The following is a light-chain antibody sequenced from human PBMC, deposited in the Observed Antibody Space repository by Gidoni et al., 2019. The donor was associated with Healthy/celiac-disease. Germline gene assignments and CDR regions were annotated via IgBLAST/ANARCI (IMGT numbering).Light chain of an antibody. CDR1: QSVSSSY. Sequence: GTLSCRASQSVSSSYLAWYQQKPGQAPRLLIYGASSRATGIPDRFSGSGSGTDFTLTISRLEPEDFAVYYCQQYGSSPPSFXQXTRLEIK. CDR3: QQYGSSPPS. J-gene: IGKJ5*01. V-gene: IGKV3-20*01. CDR2: GAS.